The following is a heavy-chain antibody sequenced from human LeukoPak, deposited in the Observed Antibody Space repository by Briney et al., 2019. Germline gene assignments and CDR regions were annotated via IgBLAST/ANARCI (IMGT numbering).Heavy chain of an antibody. Sequence: GGSLRLSCAASGFTFSRHGMNWVRQAPGKGLEWVSYISNSGNTIYYADSVKGRFTISRDNSKNTLYLQMNSLRAEDTAVYYCARDGYYGSGSFDYWGQGTLVTVSS. J-gene: IGHJ4*02. D-gene: IGHD3-10*01. CDR3: ARDGYYGSGSFDY. V-gene: IGHV3-48*01. CDR2: ISNSGNTI. CDR1: GFTFSRHG.